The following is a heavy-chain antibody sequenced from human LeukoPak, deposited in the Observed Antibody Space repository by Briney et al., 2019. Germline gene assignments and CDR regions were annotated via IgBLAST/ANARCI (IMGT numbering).Heavy chain of an antibody. CDR1: GYTFTSYD. CDR2: INPSGGST. D-gene: IGHD5-18*01. Sequence: VASVKVSCKPSGYTFTSYDISRVREATGQGLEWIGIINPSGGSTSYAQKFQGRVTMTRDMSTSTVYMELSSLRSEDTAVYYCARVGNRYSYDYDYWGQGTLATVSS. J-gene: IGHJ4*02. CDR3: ARVGNRYSYDYDY. V-gene: IGHV1-46*01.